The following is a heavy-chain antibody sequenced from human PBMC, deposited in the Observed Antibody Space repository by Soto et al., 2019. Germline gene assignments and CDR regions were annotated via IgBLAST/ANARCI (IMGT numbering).Heavy chain of an antibody. V-gene: IGHV4-34*01. CDR2: INHSGST. Sequence: SETLSLTCAVYGGSFSGYYWSWIRQPPGKGLEWIGEINHSGSTNYNPSLKSRVTISVDTSKNQFSLKLSSVTAADTAVYYCARASPTYYYDSSGSYYFDYWGQGTLVTVSS. CDR3: ARASPTYYYDSSGSYYFDY. CDR1: GGSFSGYY. D-gene: IGHD3-22*01. J-gene: IGHJ4*02.